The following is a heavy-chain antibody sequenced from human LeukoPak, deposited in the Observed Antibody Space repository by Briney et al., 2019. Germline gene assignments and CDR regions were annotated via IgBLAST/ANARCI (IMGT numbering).Heavy chain of an antibody. CDR2: MNPNSGNT. Sequence: ASVKVSCKASGYTFTRYDINWVRQATGQGLEWMGWMNPNSGNTGYAQKFQGRVTMTRNTSISTAYMELSSLRSEDTAVYYCARLIDTAMITRDYWGQGTLVTVSS. V-gene: IGHV1-8*01. CDR3: ARLIDTAMITRDY. D-gene: IGHD5-18*01. CDR1: GYTFTRYD. J-gene: IGHJ4*02.